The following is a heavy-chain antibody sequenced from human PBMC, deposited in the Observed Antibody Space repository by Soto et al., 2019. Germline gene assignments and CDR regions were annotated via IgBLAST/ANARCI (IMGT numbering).Heavy chain of an antibody. CDR1: GGSFSSGSCY. CDR3: ARDREKYYYDSSGYDTAQPSYIDAFDI. D-gene: IGHD3-22*01. J-gene: IGHJ3*02. Sequence: XATLSLTCTVSGGSFSSGSCYWSWIRQPPGKGLEWIGYIYYSGSTNYNPSLKSRVTISVDTSKNQFSLKLSSVTAADTAVYYCARDREKYYYDSSGYDTAQPSYIDAFDIWGQGTMVTVSS. CDR2: IYYSGST. V-gene: IGHV4-61*01.